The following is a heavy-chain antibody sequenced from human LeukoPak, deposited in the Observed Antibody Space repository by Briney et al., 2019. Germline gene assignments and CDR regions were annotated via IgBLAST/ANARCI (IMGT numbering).Heavy chain of an antibody. D-gene: IGHD3-9*01. V-gene: IGHV3-23*01. J-gene: IGHJ4*02. Sequence: GGSLRLSCAASGFTFSSYAMSWVRQAPGKGLEWVSGISGSSGSTYYADSVKGRFTISRDNARNSLSLQMNSLRAEDTAVYYCARDGDTLTGYYFDYWGQGTLVTVSS. CDR2: ISGSSGST. CDR1: GFTFSSYA. CDR3: ARDGDTLTGYYFDY.